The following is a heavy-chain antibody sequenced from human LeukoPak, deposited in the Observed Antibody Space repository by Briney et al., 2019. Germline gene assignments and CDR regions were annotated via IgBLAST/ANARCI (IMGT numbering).Heavy chain of an antibody. CDR1: GFTVTSNF. Sequence: QPGGSLRLSCAVSGFTVTSNFMSWVRQAPGKGLEWVSVIYDRGDTYYAESVKGRFPVSRDTSQNTLYLQLNNLGAEDTAVYYCAGRRANTCNFCFVYWGQGTLVTVSS. D-gene: IGHD1-1*01. CDR2: IYDRGDT. J-gene: IGHJ4*02. CDR3: AGRRANTCNFCFVY. V-gene: IGHV3-66*04.